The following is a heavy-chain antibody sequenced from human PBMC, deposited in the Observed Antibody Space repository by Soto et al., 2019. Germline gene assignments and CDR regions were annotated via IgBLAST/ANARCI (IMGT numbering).Heavy chain of an antibody. D-gene: IGHD3-3*01. CDR3: ARRLSGYFDY. CDR2: IDWDDDK. Sequence: SGPTLVNPTQTLTLTCTFSGFSLSTSGMSVSWIRQPPGKALEWLARIDWDDDKYYSTSLKTRLTISKDTSRNQVVLTMTNMDPLDTATYYCARRLSGYFDYWGQGTLVTVSS. CDR1: GFSLSTSGMS. J-gene: IGHJ4*02. V-gene: IGHV2-70*11.